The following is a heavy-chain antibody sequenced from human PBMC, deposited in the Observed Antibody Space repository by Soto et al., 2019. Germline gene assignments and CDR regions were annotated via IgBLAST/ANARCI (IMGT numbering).Heavy chain of an antibody. Sequence: GWSLRLSCAASGFTFSSYAMHWVRQAPGKGLEWVAVISYDGSNKYYADSVKGRFTISRDNSKNTLYLQMNSLRAEDTAVYYCARGIYYDFWSGHPYGMDVWGQGTTVTVSS. V-gene: IGHV3-30-3*01. J-gene: IGHJ6*02. D-gene: IGHD3-3*01. CDR2: ISYDGSNK. CDR3: ARGIYYDFWSGHPYGMDV. CDR1: GFTFSSYA.